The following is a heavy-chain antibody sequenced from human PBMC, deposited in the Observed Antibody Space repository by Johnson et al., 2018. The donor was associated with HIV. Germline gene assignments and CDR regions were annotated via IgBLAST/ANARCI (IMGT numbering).Heavy chain of an antibody. V-gene: IGHV3-66*01. CDR1: GFTFSSNY. J-gene: IGHJ3*02. Sequence: MLLVESGGGGVQPGRSLRLSCAASGFTFSSNYMSWVRQAPGKGLEWVSVIYSGGSTYYADSVKGRFTISRDNAKNSLYLQMNSLRAEDTALYYCARDPVGATWAFDIWGQGTMVTVSS. CDR2: IYSGGST. D-gene: IGHD1-26*01. CDR3: ARDPVGATWAFDI.